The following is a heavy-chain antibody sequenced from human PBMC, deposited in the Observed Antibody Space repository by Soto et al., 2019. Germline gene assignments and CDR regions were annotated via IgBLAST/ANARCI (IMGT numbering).Heavy chain of an antibody. V-gene: IGHV4-30-4*01. CDR3: ARMSYFYDKWYFDI. Sequence: PSETLSLTCSVSGGSINNNDYYWSWIRQTPGKGLEWIGYVYYSGSSDYIPSLKSRLSMSIDKSKSQFHLKLNSVTAADTATYFCARMSYFYDKWYFDIWGRGTRATSPQ. CDR2: VYYSGSS. CDR1: GGSINNNDYY. D-gene: IGHD3-22*01. J-gene: IGHJ2*01.